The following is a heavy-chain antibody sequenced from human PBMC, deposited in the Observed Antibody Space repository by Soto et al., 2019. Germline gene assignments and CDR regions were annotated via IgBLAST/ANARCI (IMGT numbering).Heavy chain of an antibody. CDR2: INAGNGNT. V-gene: IGHV1-3*05. CDR3: ARAVAVAADFDY. CDR1: GYTFTGYA. J-gene: IGHJ4*02. D-gene: IGHD6-19*01. Sequence: QVQLVQSGAEEKKPGASVKVSCKASGYTFTGYAMHWVRQAPGQRLEWMGWINAGNGNTKYSQKFQGRVTITRDTSASAAYMELSSLSSEDTAVYYCARAVAVAADFDYWGQGTPVTVSS.